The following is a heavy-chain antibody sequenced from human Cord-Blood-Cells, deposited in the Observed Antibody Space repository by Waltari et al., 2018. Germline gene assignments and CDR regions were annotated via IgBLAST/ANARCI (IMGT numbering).Heavy chain of an antibody. Sequence: QVQLQESGPGLVKPSETLSPTCAVSGYSISSGYYWGWIRQPPGKGLEWIGSIYHSGSTYYNPSLKSRVTISVDTSKNQFSLKLSSVTAADTAVYYCARKITIFGVVIIHDAFDIWGQGTMVTVSS. CDR3: ARKITIFGVVIIHDAFDI. CDR2: IYHSGST. CDR1: GYSISSGYY. J-gene: IGHJ3*02. D-gene: IGHD3-3*01. V-gene: IGHV4-38-2*01.